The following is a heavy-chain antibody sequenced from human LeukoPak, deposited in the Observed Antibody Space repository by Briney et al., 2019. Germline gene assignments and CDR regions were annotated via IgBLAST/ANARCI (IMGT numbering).Heavy chain of an antibody. CDR1: GYTFTSYY. J-gene: IGHJ5*02. CDR3: ARDVDYYDSSGYFGRIDP. V-gene: IGHV1-46*01. Sequence: ASVKVSCKASGYTFTSYYMHWVRQSPGQGLEWMGIINPSVGSTSYAQKFQCRVTMTRDTSTSTVYMELSSLRSEDTAVYYCARDVDYYDSSGYFGRIDPWGQGTLVTVSS. D-gene: IGHD3-22*01. CDR2: INPSVGST.